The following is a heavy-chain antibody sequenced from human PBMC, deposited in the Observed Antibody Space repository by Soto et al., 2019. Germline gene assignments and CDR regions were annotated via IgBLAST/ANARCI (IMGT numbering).Heavy chain of an antibody. V-gene: IGHV1-46*01. CDR1: GYNFTSHY. Sequence: GASVKVSCKASGYNFTSHYMHWVRRAPGQGLESMGIIYPRGGTTIYAQKFQGRVTMTRDTSTHTFYMELSSLRSEDTAMYYCARVGYSSTGTTFHYHGLDVWGQGTTVTVSS. D-gene: IGHD3-22*01. CDR2: IYPRGGTT. J-gene: IGHJ6*02. CDR3: ARVGYSSTGTTFHYHGLDV.